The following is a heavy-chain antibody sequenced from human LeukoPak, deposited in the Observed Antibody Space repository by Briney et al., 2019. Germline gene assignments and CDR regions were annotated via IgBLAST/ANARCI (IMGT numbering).Heavy chain of an antibody. J-gene: IGHJ4*02. V-gene: IGHV4-59*08. CDR3: ARGTTWELPEDY. CDR1: GGSISSYY. D-gene: IGHD1-26*01. CDR2: IYYSGST. Sequence: PSETLSLTCTVSGGSISSYYWSWIRQPPGKELEWIGDIYYSGSTNYNPSLKSRVTISVDTSKNQFSLKLSSVTAADTAVYYCARGTTWELPEDYWGQGTLVTVSS.